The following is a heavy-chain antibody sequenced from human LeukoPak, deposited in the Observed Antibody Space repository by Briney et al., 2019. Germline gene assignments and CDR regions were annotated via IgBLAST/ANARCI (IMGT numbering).Heavy chain of an antibody. CDR2: IYYSGST. V-gene: IGHV4-30-4*01. Sequence: PSETLSLTCTVSGGSIRSGDYYWSWIRQPPGKGLEWIGYIYYSGSTNYNPSLKSRVTISIDTSKNQFSLKLSSVTAADTAVYYCAGETYSGSQRGFDYWGQGTLVTVSS. D-gene: IGHD1-26*01. CDR3: AGETYSGSQRGFDY. J-gene: IGHJ4*02. CDR1: GGSIRSGDYY.